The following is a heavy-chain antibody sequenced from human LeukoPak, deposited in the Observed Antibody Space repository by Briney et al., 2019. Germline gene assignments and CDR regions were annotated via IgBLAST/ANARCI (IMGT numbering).Heavy chain of an antibody. CDR3: ARDRDNSGYYFDY. CDR1: GDSISRYY. J-gene: IGHJ4*02. Sequence: PETLSLTCNVSGDSISRYYWGWIRQPPGKGLEWIGYIYYSGSTHYNPSLKSRATISVDPSRSQFSLKLNSVTAADTALYYCARDRDNSGYYFDYWGQGILVTVSS. CDR2: IYYSGST. D-gene: IGHD3-22*01. V-gene: IGHV4-59*13.